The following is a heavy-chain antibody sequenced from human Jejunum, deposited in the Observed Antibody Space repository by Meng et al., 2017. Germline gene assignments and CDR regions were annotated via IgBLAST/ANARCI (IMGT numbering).Heavy chain of an antibody. D-gene: IGHD3-10*02. CDR1: GFTFNDAW. CDR2: VKAKADGGTT. J-gene: IGHJ4*02. Sequence: SCAASGFTFNDAWINWVRQSPGKGLEWVGTVKAKADGGTTHYAAPVKGRFTISRDESESTLYLQMNSLKTEDTALYYYTTMLAFREGVDFWGQGTLVTVSS. V-gene: IGHV3-15*01. CDR3: TTMLAFREGVDF.